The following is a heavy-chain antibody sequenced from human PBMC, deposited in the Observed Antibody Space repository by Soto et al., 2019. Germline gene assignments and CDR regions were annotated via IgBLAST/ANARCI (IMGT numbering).Heavy chain of an antibody. D-gene: IGHD4-4*01. J-gene: IGHJ6*02. CDR2: IIPIFGTA. Sequence: QVQLVQSGAEVKKPGSSVKVSCKASGGTFSSYAISWVRQAPGQGLEWMGGIIPIFGTANYAQKFQGRVTITADESTSTAYMELVSLISEGTAVYYCAGVGLQHYYYGMDVWGQGTTVTVSS. CDR3: AGVGLQHYYYGMDV. V-gene: IGHV1-69*12. CDR1: GGTFSSYA.